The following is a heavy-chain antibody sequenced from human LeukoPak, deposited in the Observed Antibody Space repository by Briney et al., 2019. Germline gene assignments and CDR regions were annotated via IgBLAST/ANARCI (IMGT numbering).Heavy chain of an antibody. CDR1: GYTFTGYY. V-gene: IGHV1-2*02. D-gene: IGHD3-22*01. CDR2: INPKSGDI. Sequence: ASVKVSCKASGYTFTGYYIHWVRQAPGQGLECMAWINPKSGDINYAQTFQGRVTMTGDTSISTAHMELSRLRSDDTALYYCARVGHHYDSCGYYTFDYWGQGTLVTVSS. J-gene: IGHJ4*02. CDR3: ARVGHHYDSCGYYTFDY.